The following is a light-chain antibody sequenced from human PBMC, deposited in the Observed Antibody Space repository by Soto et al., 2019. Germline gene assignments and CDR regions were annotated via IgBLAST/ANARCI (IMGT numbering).Light chain of an antibody. CDR1: QSISNNY. Sequence: EIVLVQSPCTLSLSPGERATLSCRASQSISNNYLAWYQQKPGQAPRLLIYGASSRATGVPVRFSGSGTGTEFSLTITILEPEDFAVYYWQQYGVSPLMYTFGQGNKV. J-gene: IGKJ2*01. CDR2: GAS. V-gene: IGKV3-20*01. CDR3: QQYGVSPLMYT.